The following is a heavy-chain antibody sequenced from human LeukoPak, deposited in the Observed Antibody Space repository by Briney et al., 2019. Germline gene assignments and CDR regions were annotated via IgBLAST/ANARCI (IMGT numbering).Heavy chain of an antibody. D-gene: IGHD5-18*01. V-gene: IGHV3-23*01. CDR1: GFTFSNYA. J-gene: IGHJ4*02. Sequence: GGSLRLSCAASGFTFSNYAMSWARQAPGKGLEWVSAISGSGGSTYYADSVKGRFTISRDNSKNTLYLQMNSLRAEDTAVYYCTKGTIWLPFDYWGQGTLVTVSS. CDR3: TKGTIWLPFDY. CDR2: ISGSGGST.